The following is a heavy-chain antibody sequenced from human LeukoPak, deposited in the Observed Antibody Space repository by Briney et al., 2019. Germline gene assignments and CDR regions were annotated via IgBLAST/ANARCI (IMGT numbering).Heavy chain of an antibody. Sequence: PSETLSLTCTVSGGSISSGGYYWSWIRQPPGKGLEWIGYIYYSGSTNYNPSLKSRVTISVDTSKNQFSLKLSSVTAADTAVYYCARQDRVENSGYYAFDIWGQGTMVTVSS. CDR3: ARQDRVENSGYYAFDI. CDR1: GGSISSGGYY. D-gene: IGHD3-22*01. J-gene: IGHJ3*02. CDR2: IYYSGST. V-gene: IGHV4-61*08.